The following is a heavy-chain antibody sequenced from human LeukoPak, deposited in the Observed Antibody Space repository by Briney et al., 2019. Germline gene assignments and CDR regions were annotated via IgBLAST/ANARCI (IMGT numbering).Heavy chain of an antibody. Sequence: ASVKVSCKASGYTFTSYYMHWVRQAPGQGLEWMGIINPSGGSTSYAQKFQGRVTMTRDTSTSTVYMELSSLRSEDTAVYYCAREGSIAARRYYYYYMDVWGKGTTVTVSS. CDR1: GYTFTSYY. CDR3: AREGSIAARRYYYYYMDV. D-gene: IGHD6-6*01. V-gene: IGHV1-46*01. J-gene: IGHJ6*03. CDR2: INPSGGST.